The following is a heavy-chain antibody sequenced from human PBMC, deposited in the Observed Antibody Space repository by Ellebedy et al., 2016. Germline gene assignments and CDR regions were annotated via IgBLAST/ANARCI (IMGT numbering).Heavy chain of an antibody. D-gene: IGHD3-10*01. Sequence: GESLKISXAASGFTFSGFPMSWVRQAPGKGLEWVSGISDSGGRTYNADSVKGRFTISRDNSKNTLYLQMNSLRAEDTAVYYCAKDRPFGSGNYPPSVFDYWGQGTLVTVSS. CDR2: ISDSGGRT. V-gene: IGHV3-23*01. CDR1: GFTFSGFP. J-gene: IGHJ4*02. CDR3: AKDRPFGSGNYPPSVFDY.